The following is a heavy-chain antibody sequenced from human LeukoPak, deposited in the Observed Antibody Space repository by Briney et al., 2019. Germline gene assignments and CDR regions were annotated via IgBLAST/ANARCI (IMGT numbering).Heavy chain of an antibody. CDR3: ARARFDLGPPAIGRHNFFDP. CDR1: GYTFTGYY. D-gene: IGHD2-2*01. J-gene: IGHJ5*02. Sequence: ASVKVSCKASGYTFTGYYMHWVRQAPGQGLEWMGWINPNSGGTNYEQKFQGRVTMTRDTSISTAYMELSRLRSDDTAVYYCARARFDLGPPAIGRHNFFDPWGQGTLVTVSS. CDR2: INPNSGGT. V-gene: IGHV1-2*02.